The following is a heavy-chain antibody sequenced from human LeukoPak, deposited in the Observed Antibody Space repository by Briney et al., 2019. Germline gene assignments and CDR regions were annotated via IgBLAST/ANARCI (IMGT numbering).Heavy chain of an antibody. CDR3: ARGRPGEMATGPGMDV. V-gene: IGHV4-39*07. D-gene: IGHD5-24*01. CDR2: IYYSGST. Sequence: PSETLSLTCTVSGGSISSSSYHWGWIRQPPGKGLEWIGSIYYSGSTYYNPSLKSRVTISVDTSKNQFSLKLSSVTAADTAVYYCARGRPGEMATGPGMDVWGQGTTVTVSS. J-gene: IGHJ6*02. CDR1: GGSISSSSYH.